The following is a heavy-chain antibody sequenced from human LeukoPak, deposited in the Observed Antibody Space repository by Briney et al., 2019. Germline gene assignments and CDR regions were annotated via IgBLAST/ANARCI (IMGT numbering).Heavy chain of an antibody. Sequence: ASVKVSCKASGYTFTSYDINWVRQATGQGLEWMGWMNPNSGNTGYAQKFQGRVTMTRNTSISTAYMELSSLRSEDTAVYYCARGQLVLVQKILGVNYYYGMDVWGQGTTVTVSS. V-gene: IGHV1-8*01. CDR3: ARGQLVLVQKILGVNYYYGMDV. CDR2: MNPNSGNT. J-gene: IGHJ6*02. D-gene: IGHD6-13*01. CDR1: GYTFTSYD.